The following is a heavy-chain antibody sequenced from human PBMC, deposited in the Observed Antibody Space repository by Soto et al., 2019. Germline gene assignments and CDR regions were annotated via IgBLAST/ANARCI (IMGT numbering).Heavy chain of an antibody. V-gene: IGHV2-5*02. CDR1: GFSLTTSGED. D-gene: IGHD3-3*01. CDR3: AHRVLRAVFGLVTTTAIYFDF. CDR2: IYWDDDK. J-gene: IGHJ4*02. Sequence: QITLNESGPTVVKPTETLTLTCTFSGFSLTTSGEDVGWVRQSPGKAPEWLAFIYWDDDKRYSTSLKSRLTITKDTSKNQVLLTMANVDPADTATYYCAHRVLRAVFGLVTTTAIYFDFWGQGTPVVVSS.